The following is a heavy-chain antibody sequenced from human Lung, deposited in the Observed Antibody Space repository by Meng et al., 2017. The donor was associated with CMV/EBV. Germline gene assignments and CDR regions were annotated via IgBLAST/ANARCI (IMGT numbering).Heavy chain of an antibody. J-gene: IGHJ4*02. Sequence: SGFTFIDYSLRCVRQAPGTELEWMAVISPDGSKIYYADSVKGRFTISRDNSKHSVFLQMNSLRAEDTALYYCARDVFAWAVPSTPFDYWGQGTLVTVSS. CDR2: ISPDGSKI. CDR3: ARDVFAWAVPSTPFDY. D-gene: IGHD3-16*01. V-gene: IGHV3-30*04. CDR1: GFTFIDYS.